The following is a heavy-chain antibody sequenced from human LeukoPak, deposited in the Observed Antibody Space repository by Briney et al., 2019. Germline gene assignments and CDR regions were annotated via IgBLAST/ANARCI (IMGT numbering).Heavy chain of an antibody. V-gene: IGHV3-23*01. J-gene: IGHJ4*02. D-gene: IGHD5-12*01. CDR2: ISGSGGST. CDR3: AKGSGSTRYYFDY. Sequence: GGSLRLSCAASGFTFSSYAMSWVRQAPGKGLEWVSAISGSGGSTYYADSVKGRFTISRDNSKNTLYLQLNSLRADDTAVYYCAKGSGSTRYYFDYWGQGTLVTVSS. CDR1: GFTFSSYA.